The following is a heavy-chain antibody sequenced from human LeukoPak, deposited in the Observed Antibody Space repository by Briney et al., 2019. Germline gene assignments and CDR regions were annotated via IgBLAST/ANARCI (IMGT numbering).Heavy chain of an antibody. CDR3: ARQVRGWEPLGGYYYYYMDV. CDR1: GYSFTSYW. D-gene: IGHD1-26*01. Sequence: GESLKISCKGSGYSFTSYWIGWVRQMPGKGLEWMGIIYPGDSDSRYSPSFQGQVTISADKAISTSSLQWSRLKASDTAMYYCARQVRGWEPLGGYYYYYMDVWGKGTTVTVSS. CDR2: IYPGDSDS. J-gene: IGHJ6*03. V-gene: IGHV5-51*01.